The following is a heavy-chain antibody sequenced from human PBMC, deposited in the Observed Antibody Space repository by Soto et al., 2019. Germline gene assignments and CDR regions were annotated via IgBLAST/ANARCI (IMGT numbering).Heavy chain of an antibody. J-gene: IGHJ6*02. CDR3: ATLGVIVVARDYGMEV. CDR1: GFTFSDFS. Sequence: NPGGSLRLSCAASGFTFSDFSMTWVRQAPGKGLEWVSSISGSSSSVYYADSVKGRFTISRDNSKNTLYLQMNSLRAEDTAVYYCATLGVIVVARDYGMEVWGQGTTVTVSS. CDR2: ISGSSSSV. V-gene: IGHV3-21*01. D-gene: IGHD3-22*01.